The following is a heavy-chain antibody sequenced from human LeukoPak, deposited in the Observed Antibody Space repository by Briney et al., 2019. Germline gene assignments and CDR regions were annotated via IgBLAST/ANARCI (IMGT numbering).Heavy chain of an antibody. J-gene: IGHJ6*02. CDR2: ISSSSRYI. D-gene: IGHD3-10*01. Sequence: GGSLRLSCAASGFTFSNYAMSWVRQAPGKGLEWVSSISSSSRYIYYADSVKGRFTISRDNANNSLYLQMNSLRAEDTAVYSCARARESNYYGSRSYDYFGMDVWGQGTTVTVSS. V-gene: IGHV3-21*01. CDR1: GFTFSNYA. CDR3: ARARESNYYGSRSYDYFGMDV.